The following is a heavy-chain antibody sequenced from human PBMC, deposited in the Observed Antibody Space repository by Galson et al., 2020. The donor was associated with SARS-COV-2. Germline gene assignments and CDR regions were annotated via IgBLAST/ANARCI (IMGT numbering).Heavy chain of an antibody. CDR2: INQDESEK. CDR1: GFTFSSYW. J-gene: IGHJ4*02. Sequence: GGSLRLSCAASGFTFSSYWMSWVRQAPGKGLEWVANINQDESEKYYVDSVKGRFTISRDNAKNSLFLQMNSLRVEDTAVYYCSHGRGLDHWGQGTLVIVSS. D-gene: IGHD1-26*01. V-gene: IGHV3-7*01. CDR3: SHGRGLDH.